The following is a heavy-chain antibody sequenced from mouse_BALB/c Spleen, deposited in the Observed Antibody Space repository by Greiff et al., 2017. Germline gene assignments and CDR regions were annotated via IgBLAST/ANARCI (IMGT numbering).Heavy chain of an antibody. J-gene: IGHJ4*01. V-gene: IGHV1-54*03. D-gene: IGHD2-1*01. CDR3: ASYYGNYYAMDY. Sequence: VKLMESGAELVRPGTSVKVSCKASGYAFTNYLIEWVKQRPGQGLEWIGVINPGSGGTNYNEKFKGKATLTADKSSSTAYMQLSSLTSDDSAVYFCASYYGNYYAMDYWGQGTSVTGSA. CDR2: INPGSGGT. CDR1: GYAFTNYL.